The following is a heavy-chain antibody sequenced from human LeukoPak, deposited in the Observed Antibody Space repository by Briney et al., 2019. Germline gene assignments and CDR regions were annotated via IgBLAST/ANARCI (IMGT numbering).Heavy chain of an antibody. CDR1: GGSISSYY. CDR3: ARQVAARPTAYYYYYYYMDV. V-gene: IGHV4-34*01. D-gene: IGHD6-6*01. CDR2: INHSGST. J-gene: IGHJ6*03. Sequence: PSETLSLTCTVSGGSISSYYWSWIRQPPGKGLEWIGEINHSGSTNYNPSLKSRVTISVDTSKNQFSLKLSSVTAADTAVYYCARQVAARPTAYYYYYYYMDVWGKGTTVTVSS.